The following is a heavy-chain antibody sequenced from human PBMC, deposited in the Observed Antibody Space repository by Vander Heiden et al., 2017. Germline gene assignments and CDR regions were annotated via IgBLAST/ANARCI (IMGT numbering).Heavy chain of an antibody. CDR1: GFTFRSYA. Sequence: QGQLVESGGGAVQPGRSLRLSCAASGFTFRSYAMHWVRQAPGKGLELVAVISYDGSNKYYADSVKGRFTISRDNSKNTLYLQMNSLRAEDTAVYYCARDPGSGWYDAFDIWGQGTMVTVSS. D-gene: IGHD6-19*01. J-gene: IGHJ3*02. CDR2: ISYDGSNK. V-gene: IGHV3-30*04. CDR3: ARDPGSGWYDAFDI.